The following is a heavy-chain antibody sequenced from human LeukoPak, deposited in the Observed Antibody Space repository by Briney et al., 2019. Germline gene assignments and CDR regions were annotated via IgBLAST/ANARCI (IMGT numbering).Heavy chain of an antibody. J-gene: IGHJ5*02. CDR3: ARVAGITIFGVATRVYNWFDP. CDR1: GGSISSGSYY. D-gene: IGHD3-3*01. Sequence: PSQTLSLTCTVSGGSISSGSYYWSWIRQPAGKGLEWIGRIYTSGSTNYNPSLKSRVTISVDTSKNQFSLKLSSVTAADTAVYYCARVAGITIFGVATRVYNWFDPWGQGTLVTVSS. V-gene: IGHV4-61*02. CDR2: IYTSGST.